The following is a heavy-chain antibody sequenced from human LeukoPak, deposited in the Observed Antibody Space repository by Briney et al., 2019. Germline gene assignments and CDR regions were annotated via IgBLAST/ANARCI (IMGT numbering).Heavy chain of an antibody. CDR1: GYTFTSYY. V-gene: IGHV1-18*04. CDR3: ARVPGDYYYYGMDV. Sequence: ASVKVSCKASGYTFTSYYMHWVRQAPGQGLEWMGWISAYNGNTNYAQKLQGRVTMTTDTSTSTAYMELRSLRSDDTAVYYCARVPGDYYYYGMDVWGQGTTVTVSS. CDR2: ISAYNGNT. J-gene: IGHJ6*02.